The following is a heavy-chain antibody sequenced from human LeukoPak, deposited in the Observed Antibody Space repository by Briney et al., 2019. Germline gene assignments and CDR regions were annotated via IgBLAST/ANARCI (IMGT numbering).Heavy chain of an antibody. CDR3: ARDSSGWYSDYYGMDV. Sequence: GGSLRLSCAASGFTFSSYAMGWVRQAPGKGLEWVSVIYSGGSTYYADSVKGRFTISRDNSKNTLYLQMNSLRAEDTAVYYCARDSSGWYSDYYGMDVWGQGTTVTVSS. CDR2: IYSGGST. CDR1: GFTFSSYA. V-gene: IGHV3-53*01. D-gene: IGHD6-19*01. J-gene: IGHJ6*02.